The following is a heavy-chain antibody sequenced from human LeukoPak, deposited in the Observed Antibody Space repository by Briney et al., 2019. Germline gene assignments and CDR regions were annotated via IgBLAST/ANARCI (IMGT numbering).Heavy chain of an antibody. D-gene: IGHD3-22*01. Sequence: GGSLRLSCAASGFTFSSYAMSWVRQAPGKGLEWVSAISGSGGSTYYADSVKGRFTISRDNSKNTLYLQMNSLRAEDTAVYYCAKAAYYDSSGYFAPLDYWRQGTLVTVSS. CDR3: AKAAYYDSSGYFAPLDY. V-gene: IGHV3-23*01. CDR1: GFTFSSYA. J-gene: IGHJ4*02. CDR2: ISGSGGST.